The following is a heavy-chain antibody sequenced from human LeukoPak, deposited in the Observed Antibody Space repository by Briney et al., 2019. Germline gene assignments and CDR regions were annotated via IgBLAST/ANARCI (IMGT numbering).Heavy chain of an antibody. CDR1: GYTFTTHA. Sequence: GASVKVSCKASGYTFTTHAINWVRLAPGEGLEYMGWIDTNTGNPTYAQGFTGRFVFSLDTSVSTAYLQISSLKAADTAVYYCARRSMVQHMDVWGKGTTVTVSS. CDR2: IDTNTGNP. V-gene: IGHV7-4-1*02. D-gene: IGHD3-10*01. CDR3: ARRSMVQHMDV. J-gene: IGHJ6*03.